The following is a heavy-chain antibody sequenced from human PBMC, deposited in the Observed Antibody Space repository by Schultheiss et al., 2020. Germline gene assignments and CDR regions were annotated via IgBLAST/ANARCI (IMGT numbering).Heavy chain of an antibody. J-gene: IGHJ5*02. CDR2: IYPGDSDT. Sequence: GGSLRLSCKGSGDSFTSYWIGWVRQMPGKGLEWMGIIYPGDSDTRYSPSFQGQVTISVDKSISTAYLQWSSLKASDTAVYYCARLLTSSSSNWFDPWGQGTLVTVSS. V-gene: IGHV5-51*01. CDR3: ARLLTSSSSNWFDP. D-gene: IGHD2-2*01. CDR1: GDSFTSYW.